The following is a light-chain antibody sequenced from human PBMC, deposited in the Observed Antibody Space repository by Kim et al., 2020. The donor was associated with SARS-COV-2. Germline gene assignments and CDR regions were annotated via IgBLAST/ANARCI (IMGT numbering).Light chain of an antibody. CDR1: TGDVTSGHY. CDR2: DTS. V-gene: IGLV7-46*01. Sequence: GGQVTLTCGSSTGDVTSGHYPYWFQQKPGQAPRTLIYDTSNKYSWAPARFSGSLLGGQAALTLSGAQPEDEADYYCLLFYSDTRPVFGGGTRLTVL. CDR3: LLFYSDTRPV. J-gene: IGLJ3*02.